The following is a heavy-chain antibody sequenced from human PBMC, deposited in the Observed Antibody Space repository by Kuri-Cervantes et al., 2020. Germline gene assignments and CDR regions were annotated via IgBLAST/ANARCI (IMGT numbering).Heavy chain of an antibody. Sequence: ASVKVSCKVSGYTLTELSMHWVRQAPGKGLEWMGGFDPEDGETIYAQKFQGRVTMTEDTSTDTAYMELSSLRSEDTAVYYCARDGWFGELYFIYYYGMDVWGQGTTVTVSS. V-gene: IGHV1-24*01. CDR2: FDPEDGET. J-gene: IGHJ6*02. CDR1: GYTLTELS. CDR3: ARDGWFGELYFIYYYGMDV. D-gene: IGHD3-10*01.